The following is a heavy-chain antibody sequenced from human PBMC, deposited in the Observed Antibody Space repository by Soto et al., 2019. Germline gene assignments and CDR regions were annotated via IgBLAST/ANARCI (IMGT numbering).Heavy chain of an antibody. CDR1: GGSISSGDYY. V-gene: IGHV4-30-4*01. CDR3: ARARYYYDSSGYAWFDP. CDR2: IYYSGST. J-gene: IGHJ5*02. D-gene: IGHD3-22*01. Sequence: QVQLQESGPGLVKPSQTLSLTCTVSGGSISSGDYYWSWIRQPPGKGLEWIGYIYYSGSTYYNPSLKMRVTISVDTSKNQFSLKLSSVTAADTAVYYCARARYYYDSSGYAWFDPWGQGTLVTVSS.